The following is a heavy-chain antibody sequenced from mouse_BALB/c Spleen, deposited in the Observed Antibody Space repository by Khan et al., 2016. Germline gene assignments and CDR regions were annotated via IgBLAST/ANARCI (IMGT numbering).Heavy chain of an antibody. D-gene: IGHD2-4*01. CDR2: ISDCGSYT. J-gene: IGHJ3*01. Sequence: EVELVESGGGLVKPGGSLKLSCAASGFTFSDYYMYWVRQTPEKRLEWVATISDCGSYTYFPDSVKGRFTISRDNAKNNLSLQMSSLKSEDTAMYYCAREGLRRGFAYWGQGTLVTVSA. V-gene: IGHV5-4*02. CDR1: GFTFSDYY. CDR3: AREGLRRGFAY.